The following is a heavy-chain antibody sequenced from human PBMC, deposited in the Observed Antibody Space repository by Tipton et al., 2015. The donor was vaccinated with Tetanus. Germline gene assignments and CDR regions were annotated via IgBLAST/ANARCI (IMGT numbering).Heavy chain of an antibody. CDR1: GDSIRGGGYY. CDR3: GRVMGGATVDP. CDR2: IYDSGNT. Sequence: LRLSCTVSGDSIRGGGYYWTWIRQHPGKGLEWIGYIYDSGNTYYNPSLKSRLSISVDTSKNQFSLKVTSVTAADTAVYYCGRVMGGATVDPWGQGTLVTVSS. J-gene: IGHJ5*02. V-gene: IGHV4-31*02. D-gene: IGHD1-26*01.